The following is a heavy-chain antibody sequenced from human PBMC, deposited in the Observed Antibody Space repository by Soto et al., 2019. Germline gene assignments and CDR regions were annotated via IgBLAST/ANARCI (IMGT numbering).Heavy chain of an antibody. CDR1: GGSISSSSYY. J-gene: IGHJ4*02. V-gene: IGHV4-39*01. CDR2: IYYSGST. Sequence: QLQLQESGPGLVKPSETLSLTCTVSGGSISSSSYYWGWIRQPPGKGLEWIGSIYYSGSTYYNPSLKSRVTISVDTSKNQFSLKLSSVTAADTAVYYCATDITMVRGVMRDAFDYWGQGTLVTVSS. CDR3: ATDITMVRGVMRDAFDY. D-gene: IGHD3-10*01.